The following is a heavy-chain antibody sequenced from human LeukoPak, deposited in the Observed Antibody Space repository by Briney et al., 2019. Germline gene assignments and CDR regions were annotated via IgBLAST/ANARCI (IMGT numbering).Heavy chain of an antibody. J-gene: IGHJ5*02. CDR2: ISTYNGNT. CDR1: GYTFTTYG. Sequence: ASVKVSCKASGYTFTTYGITWVRQAPGQGLEWMGWISTYNGNTNYAQNLQGRVTMTTDTSTSTAYMVLRSLRSDDTAVYYCERSGYCTATSCYEGWFDPWGQGTLVTVSS. CDR3: ERSGYCTATSCYEGWFDP. D-gene: IGHD2-2*01. V-gene: IGHV1-18*01.